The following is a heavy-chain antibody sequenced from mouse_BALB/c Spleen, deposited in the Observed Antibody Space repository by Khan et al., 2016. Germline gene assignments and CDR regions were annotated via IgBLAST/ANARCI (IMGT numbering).Heavy chain of an antibody. CDR3: ACSPCDYDVGFAY. D-gene: IGHD2-4*01. CDR2: IDPANGNT. Sequence: VQLKQSGAELVKPGASVKLSCTASGFNIKDTYMHWVKQRPEQGLEWIGRIDPANGNTKYDPKFQGKATITADTSSNTAYLQLSSLTSEDTAVNYCACSPCDYDVGFAYWGQGTLVTVSA. J-gene: IGHJ3*01. V-gene: IGHV14-3*02. CDR1: GFNIKDTY.